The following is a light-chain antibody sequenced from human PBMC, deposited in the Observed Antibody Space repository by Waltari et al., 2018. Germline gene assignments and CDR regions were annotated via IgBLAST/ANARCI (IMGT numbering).Light chain of an antibody. CDR1: SSDVGSYSL. CDR2: EDT. CDR3: CSYTLTKTWL. V-gene: IGLV2-23*01. Sequence: QSALTQPASVSGSPGQPITISCTGTSSDVGSYSLVSWYRQHPGEAPRVIIFEDTKRASGVSNRFSGSKSGNPASLTISGLQAEDEADYYCCSYTLTKTWLFGGGTKLTVL. J-gene: IGLJ3*02.